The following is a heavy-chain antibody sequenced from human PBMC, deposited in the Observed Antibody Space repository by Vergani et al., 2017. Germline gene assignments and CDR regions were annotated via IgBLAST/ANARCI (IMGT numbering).Heavy chain of an antibody. V-gene: IGHV1-2*02. CDR3: ARLDDSSGHLRRWDWFDP. D-gene: IGHD3-22*01. CDR1: GYTFTGYY. J-gene: IGHJ5*02. CDR2: INPNSGGT. Sequence: QVQLVQSGAEVKKPGASVKVSCKASGYTFTGYYMHWVRQAPGQGLEWMGWINPNSGGTNYAQKFQGRVTMTRDTSISTAYMELSRLRSDDTAVYYCARLDDSSGHLRRWDWFDPWGQGTLVTVSS.